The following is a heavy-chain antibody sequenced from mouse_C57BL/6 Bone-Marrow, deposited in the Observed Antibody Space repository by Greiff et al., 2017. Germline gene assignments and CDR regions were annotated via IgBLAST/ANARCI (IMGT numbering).Heavy chain of an antibody. CDR2: INPSNGGT. V-gene: IGHV1-53*01. CDR3: ARSPPYYCGSDLAMDY. CDR1: GYTFTSYW. Sequence: VQLQQPGTELVKPGASVKLSCKASGYTFTSYWMHWVKQRPGQGLEWIGNINPSNGGTNYNEKFKSKATLTVDKSSSTAYMQLSSLTSEDSAVYYCARSPPYYCGSDLAMDYWGQGTSVTVSS. J-gene: IGHJ4*01. D-gene: IGHD1-1*01.